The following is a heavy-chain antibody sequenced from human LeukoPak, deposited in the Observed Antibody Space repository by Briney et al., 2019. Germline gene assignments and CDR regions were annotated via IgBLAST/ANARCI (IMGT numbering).Heavy chain of an antibody. V-gene: IGHV4-59*01. J-gene: IGHJ5*02. CDR3: ARAAYYCSSTSCPLPWFDP. CDR2: IYYSGST. CDR1: GDSISTYY. D-gene: IGHD2-2*01. Sequence: PSETLSLTCTVSGDSISTYYWSWVRQPPGKGLEWIGYIYYSGSTNYNPSLKSRVTISVDTSKNQFSLKLSSVTAADTAVYYCARAAYYCSSTSCPLPWFDPWGQGTLVTVSS.